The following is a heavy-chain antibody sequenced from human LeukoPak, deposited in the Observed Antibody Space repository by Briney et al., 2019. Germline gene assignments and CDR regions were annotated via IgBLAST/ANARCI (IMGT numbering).Heavy chain of an antibody. D-gene: IGHD3-22*01. J-gene: IGHJ4*02. V-gene: IGHV3-30-3*01. Sequence: GGSLRLSCAASGFIFSSYAMHWVRQAPGKGLEWVAVTSYDGSNKYYADSVKGRFTISRDNSKNTLYPQMNSLRAEDTAVYYCARDPSYDSSGYYGFDYWGQGTLVTVSS. CDR1: GFIFSSYA. CDR3: ARDPSYDSSGYYGFDY. CDR2: TSYDGSNK.